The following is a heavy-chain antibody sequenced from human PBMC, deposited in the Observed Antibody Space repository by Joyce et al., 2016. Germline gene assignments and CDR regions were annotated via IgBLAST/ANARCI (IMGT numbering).Heavy chain of an antibody. D-gene: IGHD6-19*01. V-gene: IGHV4-34*01. CDR2: INHSGST. J-gene: IGHJ4*02. Sequence: QVQLQQWGAGVLKPSETLSLTCAVYGGSFSGYYWRFIRQPPGKGLEWIGEINHSGSTNYNPSLKSRVTSSVDTSKNQFSLRLRSVTAADTAVYYCARAQRGFYSSAWYADYWGQGTLVTVSS. CDR1: GGSFSGYY. CDR3: ARAQRGFYSSAWYADY.